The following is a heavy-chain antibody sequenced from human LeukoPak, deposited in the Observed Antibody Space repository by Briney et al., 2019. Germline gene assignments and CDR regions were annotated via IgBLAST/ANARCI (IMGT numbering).Heavy chain of an antibody. D-gene: IGHD2-2*01. J-gene: IGHJ6*02. CDR3: VKDRPCGTCMPMDA. CDR1: GFTFSSYG. V-gene: IGHV3-33*06. Sequence: GGSLRLSCAASGFTFSSYGMHWVRQAPGKGLEWVAVIWYDGSNKYYADSVKGRFTISRDNSKDMVFLQMNSLRAEDTAIYYCVKDRPCGTCMPMDAWAKGPRS. CDR2: IWYDGSNK.